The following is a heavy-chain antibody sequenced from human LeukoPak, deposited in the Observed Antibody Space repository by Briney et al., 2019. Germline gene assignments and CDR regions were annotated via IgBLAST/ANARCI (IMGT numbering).Heavy chain of an antibody. V-gene: IGHV4-39*01. CDR1: GGSISSSSYF. Sequence: SETLSLTCSVSGGSISSSSYFWGWIRQPPGKGLESIGSIYYSGSTYYNPCLKSRVTISVDTSKNQFSLKLSSVTAADTAVYFCARQLYGSGSYYAPMDVWGKGTTVTISS. D-gene: IGHD3-10*01. J-gene: IGHJ6*03. CDR3: ARQLYGSGSYYAPMDV. CDR2: IYYSGST.